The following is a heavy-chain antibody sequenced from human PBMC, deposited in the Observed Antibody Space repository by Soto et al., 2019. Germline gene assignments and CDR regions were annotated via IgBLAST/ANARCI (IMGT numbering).Heavy chain of an antibody. CDR1: GYSFTSYW. D-gene: IGHD2-2*01. V-gene: IGHV5-10-1*01. Sequence: GESLKICCKGSGYSFTSYWISWVRQMPGKGLEWMGRIDPSDSYTNYSPSFQGHVTIPADKSISTAYLQRSSLKASDTAMYYCARHESSSTNHYYYYYMAVWGKGTTVTVSS. CDR3: ARHESSSTNHYYYYYMAV. J-gene: IGHJ6*03. CDR2: IDPSDSYT.